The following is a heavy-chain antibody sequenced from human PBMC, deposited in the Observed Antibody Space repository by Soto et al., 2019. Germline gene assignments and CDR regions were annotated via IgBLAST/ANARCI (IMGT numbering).Heavy chain of an antibody. CDR3: AKDMRRWSPRYGDNAFDI. J-gene: IGHJ3*02. V-gene: IGHV3-23*01. Sequence: GGSMRLSCAASGFTFSSYAMSWVRQAPGKGLEWVSAISGSGGSTYYADSVKGRFTISRDNSKNTLYLQMNSLRAEDTAVYYCAKDMRRWSPRYGDNAFDIWGQGTMVTVSS. D-gene: IGHD2-21*01. CDR2: ISGSGGST. CDR1: GFTFSSYA.